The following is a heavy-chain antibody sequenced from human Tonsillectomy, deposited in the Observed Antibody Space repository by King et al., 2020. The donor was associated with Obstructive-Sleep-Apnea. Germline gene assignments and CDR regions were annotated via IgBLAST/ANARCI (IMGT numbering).Heavy chain of an antibody. CDR3: ARDQGYYDSSGYYFYFDY. CDR1: GFTFSSYA. V-gene: IGHV3-30*04. Sequence: VQLVESGGGVVQPGRSLRLSCAASGFTFSSYAMHWVRQAPGKGLEWVAVISYDGSNKYYADSVKGRFTISRDNSDNTLYLQMNSLRTEDTAVYYCARDQGYYDSSGYYFYFDYWGQGTLVTVSS. D-gene: IGHD3-22*01. J-gene: IGHJ4*02. CDR2: ISYDGSNK.